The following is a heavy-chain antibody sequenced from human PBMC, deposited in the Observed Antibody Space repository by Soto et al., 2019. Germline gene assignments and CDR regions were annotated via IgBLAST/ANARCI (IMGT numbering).Heavy chain of an antibody. Sequence: VQLLESGGGLVQPGGSLRLSCAASGFTFSSYAMSWVRQAPGKGLEWVSAISGSGGRTYYADSVKGRFTISRDNSKNTLYLQMNSLRAEDTAVYYCAKALSYCSSTSCPPDGMDVWGQGTTVTVSS. J-gene: IGHJ6*02. D-gene: IGHD2-2*01. CDR2: ISGSGGRT. CDR1: GFTFSSYA. CDR3: AKALSYCSSTSCPPDGMDV. V-gene: IGHV3-23*01.